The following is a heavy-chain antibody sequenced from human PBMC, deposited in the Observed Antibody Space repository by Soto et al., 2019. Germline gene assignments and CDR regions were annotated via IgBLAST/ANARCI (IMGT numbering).Heavy chain of an antibody. V-gene: IGHV4-59*01. J-gene: IGHJ6*03. D-gene: IGHD2-15*01. CDR1: GGSISSYY. Sequence: SETLSLTCTVSGGSISSYYWSWIRQPPGKGLEWIGYIYYSGSTNYNPSLKSRVTISVDTSKNQFSLKLSSVTAADTAVYYCARDRSVVVASDDYYYYMDVWRKGTTVTV. CDR3: ARDRSVVVASDDYYYYMDV. CDR2: IYYSGST.